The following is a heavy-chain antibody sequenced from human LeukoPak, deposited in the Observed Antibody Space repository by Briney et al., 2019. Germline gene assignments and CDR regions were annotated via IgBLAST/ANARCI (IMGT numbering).Heavy chain of an antibody. Sequence: ASVKVSCKASGYTFTSYAMNWVRQAPGQGLEWMGWINTNTGNPTYAQGFTGRFVFSFDTSVSTAYLQISSLKAEDTSVYYRAREATVTDGAFDIWGQGTMVTVSS. D-gene: IGHD4-17*01. CDR1: GYTFTSYA. V-gene: IGHV7-4-1*02. CDR3: AREATVTDGAFDI. CDR2: INTNTGNP. J-gene: IGHJ3*02.